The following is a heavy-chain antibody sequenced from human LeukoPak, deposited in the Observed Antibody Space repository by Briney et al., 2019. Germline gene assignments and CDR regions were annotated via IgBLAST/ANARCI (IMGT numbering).Heavy chain of an antibody. Sequence: GASVKVSCKASGGTFSSYAISWVRQAPGQGLEWMGRIIPILGIANYAQRFQGRVTITADKSTSTAYMELSSLRSEDTAVYYCATGKMFRYYYGMDVWGQGTTVTVSS. CDR1: GGTFSSYA. D-gene: IGHD3-10*02. CDR2: IIPILGIA. V-gene: IGHV1-69*04. J-gene: IGHJ6*02. CDR3: ATGKMFRYYYGMDV.